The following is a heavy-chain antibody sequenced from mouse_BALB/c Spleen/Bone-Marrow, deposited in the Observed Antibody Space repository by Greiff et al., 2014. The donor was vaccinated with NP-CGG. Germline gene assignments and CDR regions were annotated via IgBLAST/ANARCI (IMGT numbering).Heavy chain of an antibody. CDR1: GFNIIYAY. CDR2: IYPANGNT. J-gene: IGHJ3*01. V-gene: IGHV14-3*02. D-gene: IGHD1-3*01. CDR3: ARSPEEVNY. Sequence: EVQLQQSGAELVKPGASVKLSCTASGFNIIYAYIHWVKRRPEQGLEWIGRIYPANGNTNYDPKFQGKATITADTSSNTAYLHLNSLTSEDTAVYYCARSPEEVNYWGQGTLVTVSA.